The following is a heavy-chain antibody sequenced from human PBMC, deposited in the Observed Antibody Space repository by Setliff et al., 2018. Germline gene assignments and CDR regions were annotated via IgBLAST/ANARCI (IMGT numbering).Heavy chain of an antibody. CDR1: GGSFSGYY. Sequence: SETLSLTCAVYGGSFSGYYWSWIRQPPGKGLEWIGCVYYSGNTYYSPSLKSRVTMFVDTSKNQFSLMLYSVTAADTAIYYCARSFSRDEKFLLDYWGQGALVTVSS. D-gene: IGHD2-21*01. V-gene: IGHV4-34*01. CDR2: VYYSGNT. CDR3: ARSFSRDEKFLLDY. J-gene: IGHJ4*02.